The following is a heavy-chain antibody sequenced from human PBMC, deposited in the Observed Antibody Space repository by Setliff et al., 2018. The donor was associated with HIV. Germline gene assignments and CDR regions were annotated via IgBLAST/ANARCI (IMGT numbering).Heavy chain of an antibody. D-gene: IGHD1-1*01. Sequence: GASVTVSCKASGYIFTNQYITWVRQAPGQGLEWMGWISPHNGNTKYGEKFQARVTMTADTSTTAAYMELRSLTSDDTAMYYCAKGYTWSVVGALDVWGQGTRVTVSS. CDR2: ISPHNGNT. CDR3: AKGYTWSVVGALDV. CDR1: GYIFTNQY. V-gene: IGHV1-18*01. J-gene: IGHJ3*01.